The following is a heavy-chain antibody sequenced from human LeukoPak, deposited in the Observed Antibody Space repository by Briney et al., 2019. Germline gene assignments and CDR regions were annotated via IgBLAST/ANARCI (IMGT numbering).Heavy chain of an antibody. D-gene: IGHD3-16*01. J-gene: IGHJ3*02. CDR2: INHSGST. CDR3: ARVGSGGAFDI. CDR1: GGSFSGYY. V-gene: IGHV4-34*01. Sequence: SETLSLTCAVYGGSFSGYYWSWIRQPPGKGLEWIGEINHSGSTNYNPSLKSRVTISVDTSKNQFSLKLSSVTAADTALYYCARVGSGGAFDIWGQGTMVTVSS.